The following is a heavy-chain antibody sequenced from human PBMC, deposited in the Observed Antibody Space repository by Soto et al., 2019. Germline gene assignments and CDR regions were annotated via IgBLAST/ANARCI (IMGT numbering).Heavy chain of an antibody. CDR3: ARDLSGYGYDY. J-gene: IGHJ4*02. Sequence: QVQLVESGGGVVQPGRSLKLSCADSGFTFSSYAMHWVRQAPGKGLEWVAIISYDGSIKYYADSVKGRFTISRDNSKNTLYLQMNSLRAEDTAVYYCARDLSGYGYDYWGQGTLVTGSS. V-gene: IGHV3-30*04. D-gene: IGHD5-18*01. CDR2: ISYDGSIK. CDR1: GFTFSSYA.